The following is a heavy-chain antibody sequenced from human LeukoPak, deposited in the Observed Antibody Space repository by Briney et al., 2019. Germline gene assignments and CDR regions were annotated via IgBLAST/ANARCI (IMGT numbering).Heavy chain of an antibody. Sequence: GGSLRLSCAASGFTFSNYWMSWVRQAPGKGLEWVANIKQDRSEKYYVDSVKGRFTISRDNAKNSLYLQMNSLRAEDTAVYYCARDFQPIGDWGQGTLVTVSS. J-gene: IGHJ4*02. CDR2: IKQDRSEK. CDR1: GFTFSNYW. V-gene: IGHV3-7*01. CDR3: ARDFQPIGD.